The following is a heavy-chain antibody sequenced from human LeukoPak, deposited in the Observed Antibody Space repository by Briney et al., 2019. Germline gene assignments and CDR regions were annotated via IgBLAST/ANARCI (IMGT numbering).Heavy chain of an antibody. J-gene: IGHJ4*02. CDR3: ARTNFYGGNSNFDY. CDR2: IYHSGST. CDR1: GGSISSGGYS. V-gene: IGHV4-30-2*01. Sequence: SQTLSLTCAVSGGSISSGGYSWSWLRQPPGKGLEWIGYIYHSGSTYYNPSLKSRVTISVDRSKNQFSLKLSSVTAADTAVYYCARTNFYGGNSNFDYWGQGTLVTVS. D-gene: IGHD4-23*01.